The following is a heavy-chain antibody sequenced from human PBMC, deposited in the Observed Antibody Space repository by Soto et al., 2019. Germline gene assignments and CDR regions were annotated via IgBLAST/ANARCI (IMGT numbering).Heavy chain of an antibody. CDR1: GFTFSYYC. CDR2: IRRDGGEE. D-gene: IGHD3-22*01. CDR3: ARDATYRESSLYYDEFDM. V-gene: IGHV3-7*03. J-gene: IGHJ3*02. Sequence: DVQLMESGGCLVQPGGSLRLSCAASGFTFSYYCMTWVRQAPGKGLEWVANIRRDGGEEHYVDSVKGRFSVSRDNAKESLYLRMNSLRVEVTVVYYCARDATYRESSLYYDEFDMWGQATIVTVSS.